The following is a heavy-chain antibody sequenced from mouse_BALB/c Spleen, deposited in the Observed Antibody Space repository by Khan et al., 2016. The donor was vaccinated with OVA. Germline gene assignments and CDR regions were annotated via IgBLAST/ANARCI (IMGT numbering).Heavy chain of an antibody. J-gene: IGHJ2*01. D-gene: IGHD1-1*01. CDR2: TNPTNGRT. Sequence: QVQLQQSGAELVKAGASVKMSCKASGYTFTSYWMHWVKQRLGQGLEWFAETNPTNGRTYYNEKFKSKATLTVDKSSSTAYMLLSGPPFEDSAVYYCAIITKVVATYFDYWGQGTTLTVSS. CDR3: AIITKVVATYFDY. V-gene: IGHV1S81*02. CDR1: GYTFTSYW.